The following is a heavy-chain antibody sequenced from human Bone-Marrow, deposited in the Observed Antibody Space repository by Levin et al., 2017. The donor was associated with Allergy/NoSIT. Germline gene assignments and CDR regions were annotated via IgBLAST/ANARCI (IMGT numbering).Heavy chain of an antibody. J-gene: IGHJ3*02. CDR1: GYTLTELS. CDR3: ATTGAITMIGRGAFDI. Sequence: VASVKVSCKVSGYTLTELSMHWVRQAPGKGLEWMGGFDPEDGETIYAQKFQGRVTMTEDTSTDTAYMELSSLRSEDTAVYYCATTGAITMIGRGAFDIWGQGTMVTVSS. CDR2: FDPEDGET. V-gene: IGHV1-24*01. D-gene: IGHD3-22*01.